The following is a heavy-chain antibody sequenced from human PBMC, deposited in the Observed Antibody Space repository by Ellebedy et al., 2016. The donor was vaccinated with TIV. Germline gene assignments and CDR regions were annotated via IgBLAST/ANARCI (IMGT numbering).Heavy chain of an antibody. Sequence: MPSETLSLTCTVSGGSISNSDYYWDWIRQPPGKSLEWIGSIYYSGSTYYNPSLKSRVTISVDTSKNQFSLNLSAVTAADTAVYYCARDPALPRGRFDPWGQGTLVTVSS. CDR1: GGSISNSDYY. CDR3: ARDPALPRGRFDP. V-gene: IGHV4-39*07. CDR2: IYYSGST. J-gene: IGHJ5*02.